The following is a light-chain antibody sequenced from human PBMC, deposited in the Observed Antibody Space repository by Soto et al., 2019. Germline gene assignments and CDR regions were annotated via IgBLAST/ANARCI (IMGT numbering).Light chain of an antibody. CDR2: GGS. CDR3: QQYYIWPPSWT. Sequence: DIVMTQSPASLSVSPGEGVTLSCRASQSVGHDLALYQQIAGQAPSLLIDGGSTRAIGVPARFTGSGSGTDVTITICSLQSEDFEVYYCQQYYIWPPSWTFGQGTRVDIK. V-gene: IGKV3-15*01. CDR1: QSVGHD. J-gene: IGKJ1*01.